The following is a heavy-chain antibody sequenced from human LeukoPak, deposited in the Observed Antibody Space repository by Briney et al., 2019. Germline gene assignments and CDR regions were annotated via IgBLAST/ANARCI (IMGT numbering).Heavy chain of an antibody. CDR1: GYTFTSYD. CDR2: MNPTSGNT. V-gene: IGHV1-8*01. CDR3: ARAIAAVVD. J-gene: IGHJ4*02. D-gene: IGHD6-13*01. Sequence: ASVKVSCKASGYTFTSYDINWVRQATGQGLEWLGWMNPTSGNTGYARKFQGRVTMTRDTSISTVYMELSSLRSEDTAVYYCARAIAAVVDWGQGTLVTVSS.